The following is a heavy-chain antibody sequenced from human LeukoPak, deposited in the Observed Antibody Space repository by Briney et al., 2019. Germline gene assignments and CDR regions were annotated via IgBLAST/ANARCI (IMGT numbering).Heavy chain of an antibody. D-gene: IGHD2-15*01. CDR3: ATMVVAATYFDY. CDR2: FDPEDGET. V-gene: IGHV1-24*01. J-gene: IGHJ4*02. CDR1: GYTLTELS. Sequence: ASVKVSRKVSGYTLTELSMHWVRQAPGKGLEWMGGFDPEDGETIYAQKFQGRVTMTEDTSTDTAYMELSSLRSEDTAVYYCATMVVAATYFDYWGQGTLVTVSS.